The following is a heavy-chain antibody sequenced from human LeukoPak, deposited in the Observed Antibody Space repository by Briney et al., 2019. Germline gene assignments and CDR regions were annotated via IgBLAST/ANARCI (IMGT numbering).Heavy chain of an antibody. J-gene: IGHJ4*02. D-gene: IGHD3-3*01. CDR3: AKEHDYSNAAPEWGFDS. Sequence: GGSLRLSCAASGFTFSIYAMSWVRQAPGKGLEWVSGISGSSSHTMDADSVRGRFTIPRDNTRNTLYLHMNNVRAEDTALYYCAKEHDYSNAAPEWGFDSWGQGTRVTVSS. V-gene: IGHV3-23*01. CDR1: GFTFSIYA. CDR2: ISGSSSHT.